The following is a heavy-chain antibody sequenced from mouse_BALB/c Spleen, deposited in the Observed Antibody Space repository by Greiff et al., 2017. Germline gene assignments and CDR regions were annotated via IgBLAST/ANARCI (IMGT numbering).Heavy chain of an antibody. CDR2: IDPANGNT. CDR1: GFNIKDTY. J-gene: IGHJ2*02. V-gene: IGHV14-3*02. Sequence: VQLQQSGAELVKPGASVKLSCTASGFNIKDTYMHWVKQRPEQGLEWIGRIDPANGNTKYDPKFQGKATITADTSSNTAYLQLSSLTSEDTAVYYCARSMTTEVVDYWGQGTSLTVAS. D-gene: IGHD1-1*01. CDR3: ARSMTTEVVDY.